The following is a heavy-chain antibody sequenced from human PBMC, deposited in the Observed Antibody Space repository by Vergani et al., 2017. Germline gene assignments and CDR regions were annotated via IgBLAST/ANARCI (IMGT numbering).Heavy chain of an antibody. V-gene: IGHV4-4*02. Sequence: QVQLQESGPGLVKPSGTLSLTCAVSGGSISSSNWWSWVRQPPGKGLGWIGEIYHSGSTNYNPSLKSRVTISVAKSKNQFSLKLSSVTAADTAVYYCARDKAPDSRSRDAFDIWGQGTMVTVSS. D-gene: IGHD3-22*01. CDR3: ARDKAPDSRSRDAFDI. CDR2: IYHSGST. J-gene: IGHJ3*02. CDR1: GGSISSSNW.